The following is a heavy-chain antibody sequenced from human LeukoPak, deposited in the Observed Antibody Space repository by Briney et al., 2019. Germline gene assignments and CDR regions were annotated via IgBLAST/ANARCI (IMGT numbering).Heavy chain of an antibody. J-gene: IGHJ6*03. CDR1: GYTFTSYG. CDR2: ISAYNGHT. V-gene: IGHV1-18*01. CDR3: ARDRGYCSSTSCSYYYYYYMDV. Sequence: ASVKVSCKASGYTFTSYGISWVRQAPGQGLEWMGWISAYNGHTNYAQKFQDRVTMTTDTSTSTAHMELRRLRSDDTAVYYCARDRGYCSSTSCSYYYYYYMDVWGKGTTVTISS. D-gene: IGHD2-2*01.